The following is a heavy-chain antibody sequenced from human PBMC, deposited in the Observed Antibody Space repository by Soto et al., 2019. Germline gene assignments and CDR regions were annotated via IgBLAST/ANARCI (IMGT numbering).Heavy chain of an antibody. D-gene: IGHD3-22*01. CDR1: GYTFTTYA. CDR3: ARVSYDYDTSGSRGLDV. J-gene: IGHJ6*02. V-gene: IGHV1-3*01. CDR2: INAGNGNT. Sequence: QVHLVQSGAEVKNPGASVKVSCTASGYTFTTYAIHWVRQAPGQRLEWMGWINAGNGNTKYSQKFQGRVTITRDTSASTAYMDLSSLRSEDTAVYYCARVSYDYDTSGSRGLDVWGQGTTVTVSS.